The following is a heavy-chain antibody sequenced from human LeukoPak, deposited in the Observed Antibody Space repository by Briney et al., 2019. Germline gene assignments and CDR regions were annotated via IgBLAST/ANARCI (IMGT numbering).Heavy chain of an antibody. CDR1: GYTLTELS. V-gene: IGHV1-46*01. CDR3: ARPSYCVADNCGYWLDP. J-gene: IGHJ5*02. Sequence: ASVKVSCKVSGYTLTELSMYWVRQAPGQGLEWMGTINPQGDITNYAQRFQGRITLTEDTSTSAVYMELSSLTSEDTAVYYCARPSYCVADNCGYWLDPWGPGTLVTVSS. D-gene: IGHD2-21*01. CDR2: INPQGDIT.